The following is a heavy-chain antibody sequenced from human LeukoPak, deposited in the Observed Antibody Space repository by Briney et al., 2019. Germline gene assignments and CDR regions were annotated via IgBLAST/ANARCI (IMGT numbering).Heavy chain of an antibody. CDR2: INPNSSGT. J-gene: IGHJ4*02. V-gene: IGHV1-2*02. Sequence: ASVKVSCKASGYTFTGYYMHWVRQAPGQGLEWMGWINPNSSGTNYAQKFQGRVTMTRDTSISTAYMELSRLRSDDTAVYYCAREDTAMAPPDYWGQGTLVTVSS. D-gene: IGHD5-18*01. CDR3: AREDTAMAPPDY. CDR1: GYTFTGYY.